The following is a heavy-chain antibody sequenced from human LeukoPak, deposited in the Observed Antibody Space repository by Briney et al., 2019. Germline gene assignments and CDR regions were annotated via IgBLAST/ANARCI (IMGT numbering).Heavy chain of an antibody. CDR3: ARDPTRGAVADNWFDP. V-gene: IGHV1-18*01. CDR1: GYTFTSYG. J-gene: IGHJ5*02. CDR2: ISAYNGNT. Sequence: GASVKVSCKASGYTFTSYGISWVRQAPGQGLEWMGWISAYNGNTNYAQKLQGRVTMTTDTSTSTAYMELSRLRSDDTAVYYCARDPTRGAVADNWFDPWGQGTLVTVSS. D-gene: IGHD6-19*01.